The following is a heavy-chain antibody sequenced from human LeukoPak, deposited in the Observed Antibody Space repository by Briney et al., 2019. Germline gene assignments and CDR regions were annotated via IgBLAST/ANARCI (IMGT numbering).Heavy chain of an antibody. J-gene: IGHJ4*02. Sequence: GGSLRLSCAASGFTFSSYAMSWVRQAPGKGLEWVSAISGSGGSPYYADSVKGRFTISRDNSKNTLYLQMNSLRAEDTAVYYCANIVGATDFDYWGQGTLVTVSS. CDR1: GFTFSSYA. CDR2: ISGSGGSP. CDR3: ANIVGATDFDY. V-gene: IGHV3-23*01. D-gene: IGHD1-26*01.